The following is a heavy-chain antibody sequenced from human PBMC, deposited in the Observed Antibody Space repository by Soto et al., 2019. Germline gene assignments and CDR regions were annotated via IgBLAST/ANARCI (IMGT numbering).Heavy chain of an antibody. V-gene: IGHV4-30-4*01. D-gene: IGHD2-2*01. Sequence: QVQLQESGPGLVKPSQTLSLTCTVSGGSISSGDYYWSWIRQPPGKGREWIGYIYHRGSTSYNPSLKSRVTISVDTSKNQSSLKLSSVPAAAPAVYYWARGRPDAARLAPWGQGTLVTVSS. CDR2: IYHRGST. CDR3: ARGRPDAARLAP. J-gene: IGHJ5*02. CDR1: GGSISSGDYY.